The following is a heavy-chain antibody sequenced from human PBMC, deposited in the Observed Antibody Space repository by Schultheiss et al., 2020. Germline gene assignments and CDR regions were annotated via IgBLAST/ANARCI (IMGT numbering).Heavy chain of an antibody. J-gene: IGHJ6*02. CDR3: ARGNCSSTSCYRGDYYYYGTDV. Sequence: SETLSLTCTVSGGSISSGGYYWSWIRQHPGKGLEWIGYIYYSGSTYYNPSLKSRVTISVDTSKNQFSLKLSSVTAADTAVYYCARGNCSSTSCYRGDYYYYGTDVWGQGTTVTVSS. CDR2: IYYSGST. D-gene: IGHD2-2*02. V-gene: IGHV4-31*03. CDR1: GGSISSGGYY.